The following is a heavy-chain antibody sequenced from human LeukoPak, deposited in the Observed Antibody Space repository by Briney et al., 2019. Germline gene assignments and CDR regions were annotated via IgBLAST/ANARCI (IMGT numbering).Heavy chain of an antibody. J-gene: IGHJ2*01. CDR2: IYHSGST. CDR1: GYSISSGYN. CDR3: VGSFRWYFDL. V-gene: IGHV4-38-2*01. Sequence: SETLSLTCAVSGYSISSGYNWGWIRRPPGRGLEWIGSIYHSGSTYYTPSLKSRVTISVDTSKNQFSLKLSSVTAADTAVYYCVGSFRWYFDLWGRGTLVTVSS. D-gene: IGHD3-10*01.